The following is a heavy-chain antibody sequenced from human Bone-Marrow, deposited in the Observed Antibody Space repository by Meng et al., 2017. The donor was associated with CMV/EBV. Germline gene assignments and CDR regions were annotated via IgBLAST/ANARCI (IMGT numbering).Heavy chain of an antibody. V-gene: IGHV3-30*04. J-gene: IGHJ4*02. CDR3: ARDRRFTYYYDSSGYAY. D-gene: IGHD3-22*01. CDR1: KFSFSRYA. CDR2: ISFDGGNT. Sequence: GESQKISCAAFKFSFSRYAMHWIRQAPGKGLEWVAVISFDGGNTYYADSVKGRFTLSRDNAKNSLYLQMNSLRAEDTAVYYCARDRRFTYYYDSSGYAYWGQGTLVTVSS.